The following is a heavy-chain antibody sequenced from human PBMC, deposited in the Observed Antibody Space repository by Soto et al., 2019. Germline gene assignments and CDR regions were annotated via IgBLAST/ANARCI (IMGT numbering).Heavy chain of an antibody. Sequence: LRLSCAASGFTFSSCAMGWVRQAPGKGLEWVSDIIDSGGSTYYADPVKGRFTISRENSKSTLYLQMNSLRAVVSALYFCAKGRSYYYYYGVDVWGQGTTVTVSS. CDR3: AKGRSYYYYYGVDV. J-gene: IGHJ6*02. CDR1: GFTFSSCA. CDR2: IIDSGGST. V-gene: IGHV3-23*01.